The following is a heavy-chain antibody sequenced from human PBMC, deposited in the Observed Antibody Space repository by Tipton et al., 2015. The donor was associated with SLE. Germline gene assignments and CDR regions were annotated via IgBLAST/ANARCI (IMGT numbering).Heavy chain of an antibody. J-gene: IGHJ4*02. CDR3: GRLGGGYSTEY. CDR2: IHYSGTV. Sequence: TLSLTCTVSGGSMSSSYWNWIRQSPGKGLEWIGYIHYSGTVTYSPFLKSRVTISVDTSKNQFALKVTSVTAADTAVYYCGRLGGGYSTEYWGQGAPVTVSS. V-gene: IGHV4-59*08. CDR1: GGSMSSSY. D-gene: IGHD1-26*01.